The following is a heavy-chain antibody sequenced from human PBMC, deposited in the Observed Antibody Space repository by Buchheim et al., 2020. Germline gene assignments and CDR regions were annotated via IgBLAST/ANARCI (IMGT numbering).Heavy chain of an antibody. V-gene: IGHV4-34*01. J-gene: IGHJ4*02. CDR3: ARDLLDSSGYYSDY. CDR1: GGSFSGYY. Sequence: QVQLQQWGAGLLKPSETLSLTCAVYGGSFSGYYWSWIRQPPGKGLEWIGEINHSGSTNYNPSLKSRVPITVDTFKNQFSLNLSSVTAADTAVYYCARDLLDSSGYYSDYWGQGTL. CDR2: INHSGST. D-gene: IGHD3-22*01.